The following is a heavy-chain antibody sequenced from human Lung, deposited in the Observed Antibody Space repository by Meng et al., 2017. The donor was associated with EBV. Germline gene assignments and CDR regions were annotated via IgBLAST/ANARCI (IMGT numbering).Heavy chain of an antibody. D-gene: IGHD3-3*01. CDR3: ASSIFGVVIISPLGY. J-gene: IGHJ4*02. CDR1: GGTFSSYT. CDR2: IIPILGIA. V-gene: IGHV1-69*02. Sequence: QVQLVQSGAEVKKPXSSVKVSXKASGGTFSSYTISWVRQAPGQGLECMGRIIPILGIANYAQKFQGRVTITADKSTSTAYMGLSSLRSEDTAVYYCASSIFGVVIISPLGYWGQGTLVTVSA.